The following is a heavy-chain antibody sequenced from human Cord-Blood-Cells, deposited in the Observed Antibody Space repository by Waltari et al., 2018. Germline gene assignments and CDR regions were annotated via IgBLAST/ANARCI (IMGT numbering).Heavy chain of an antibody. Sequence: QVQLVQSGAEVKKPGASVKVSCKASGYTFTGYYMHWVRKAPGQGLEWMGRINPNSGGTNYAQKFQGRVTMTRDTSISTAYMELSRLRSDDTAVYYCARDPHDYSNYGYYYGMDVWGQGTTVTVSS. J-gene: IGHJ6*02. CDR2: INPNSGGT. D-gene: IGHD4-4*01. CDR3: ARDPHDYSNYGYYYGMDV. V-gene: IGHV1-2*06. CDR1: GYTFTGYY.